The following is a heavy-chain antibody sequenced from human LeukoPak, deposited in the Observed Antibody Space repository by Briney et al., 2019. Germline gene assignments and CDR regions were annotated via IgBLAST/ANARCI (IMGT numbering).Heavy chain of an antibody. CDR1: GGSISSSSYH. Sequence: SETLSLTCTVSGGSISSSSYHWGWIRQPPGKGLEWIGSIYYSGSTYYNPSLKSRVTISVDTSKNQFSLKLSSVTAADTAVYYCARTSSSWRYYFDYWGQGTLVTVSS. V-gene: IGHV4-39*07. CDR2: IYYSGST. D-gene: IGHD6-13*01. CDR3: ARTSSSWRYYFDY. J-gene: IGHJ4*02.